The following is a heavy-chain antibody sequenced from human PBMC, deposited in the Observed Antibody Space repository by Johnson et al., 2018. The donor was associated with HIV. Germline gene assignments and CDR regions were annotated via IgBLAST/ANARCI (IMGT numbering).Heavy chain of an antibody. Sequence: VQLVESGGVVVQPGGSLRLSCAASGFTFDDYTMHWVRQAPGKGLEWVSLISWDGGSTYYADSVKGRFTISRDNSKNSLYLQMNSLRAEDTALYYCARGIMIRFGGVIAHEAFDIWGQGTMVIVSS. CDR2: ISWDGGST. D-gene: IGHD3-16*02. V-gene: IGHV3-43*01. CDR1: GFTFDDYT. CDR3: ARGIMIRFGGVIAHEAFDI. J-gene: IGHJ3*02.